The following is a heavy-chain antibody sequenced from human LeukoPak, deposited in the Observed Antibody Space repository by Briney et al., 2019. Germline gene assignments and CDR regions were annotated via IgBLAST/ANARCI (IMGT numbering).Heavy chain of an antibody. V-gene: IGHV3-23*01. D-gene: IGHD3-16*02. Sequence: GGSLRLSCAASGVTVSSSSMSWVRQAPGKGLEWVSAISGSGGSTYYADSVKGRFTISRDNSKNTLYLQMNSLRAEDTAVYYCAKGAHYDYVWGSYRYDYFDYWGQGTLVTVSS. CDR2: ISGSGGST. CDR3: AKGAHYDYVWGSYRYDYFDY. CDR1: GVTVSSSS. J-gene: IGHJ4*02.